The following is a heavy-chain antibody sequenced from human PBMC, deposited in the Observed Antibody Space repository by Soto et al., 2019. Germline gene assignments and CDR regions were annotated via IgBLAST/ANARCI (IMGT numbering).Heavy chain of an antibody. J-gene: IGHJ5*02. V-gene: IGHV4-34*01. D-gene: IGHD3-9*01. CDR2: INHSGST. Sequence: SETLSLTCAVYGGSFSGYYWSWIRQPPGKGLEWIGEINHSGSTNYNPSLKSRVTISVDTSKNQFSLKLSSVTAADTAVYYCARGDQYYDILTQNWFDPWGQGTLATVSS. CDR3: ARGDQYYDILTQNWFDP. CDR1: GGSFSGYY.